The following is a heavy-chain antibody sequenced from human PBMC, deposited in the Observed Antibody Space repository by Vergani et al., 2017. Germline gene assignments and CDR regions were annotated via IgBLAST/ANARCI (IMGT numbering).Heavy chain of an antibody. Sequence: QVQLQESGPGLVKPSQTLSLTCTVSGGSISSGSYYWSWIRQPAGKGLEWIGRIYTSGSTNYNPSLKSRVTISVDTSKNQFSLKLSSVTAADTAVYYCAREARGWLLPWGQGTLVTVSS. CDR2: IYTSGST. V-gene: IGHV4-61*02. D-gene: IGHD5-12*01. CDR1: GGSISSGSYY. CDR3: AREARGWLLP. J-gene: IGHJ4*02.